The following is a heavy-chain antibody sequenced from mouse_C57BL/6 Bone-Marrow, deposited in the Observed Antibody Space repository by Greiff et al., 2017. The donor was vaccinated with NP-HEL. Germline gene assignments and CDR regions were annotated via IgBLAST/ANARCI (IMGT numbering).Heavy chain of an antibody. CDR1: GFNIKDDY. CDR3: TFYVIFYY. D-gene: IGHD2-3*01. V-gene: IGHV14-4*01. CDR2: IDTENGDT. J-gene: IGHJ2*01. Sequence: EVQLQESGAELVRPGASVKLSCTASGFNIKDDYMHWVKQRPEQGLEWIGWIDTENGDTEYASKFQGKATITADTSSNTAYLQLSSLTSEDTAVYYCTFYVIFYYWGQGTTLTVSS.